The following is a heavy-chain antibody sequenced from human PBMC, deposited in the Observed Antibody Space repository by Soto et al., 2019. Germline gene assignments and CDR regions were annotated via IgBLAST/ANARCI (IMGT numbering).Heavy chain of an antibody. V-gene: IGHV1-69*13. CDR1: GGTFSSYA. Sequence: SVKSCKASGGTFSSYAISWVRQAPGQGLEWMGGIIPIFGTANYAQKFQGRVTITADESTSTAYMELSSLRSEDTAVYYCARAGALYYYDNGDWFDPWGQGTLVTVSS. D-gene: IGHD3-22*01. CDR3: ARAGALYYYDNGDWFDP. J-gene: IGHJ5*02. CDR2: IIPIFGTA.